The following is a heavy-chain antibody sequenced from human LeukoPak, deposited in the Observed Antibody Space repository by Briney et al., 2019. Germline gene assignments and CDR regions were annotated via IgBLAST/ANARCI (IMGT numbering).Heavy chain of an antibody. CDR1: GFTISSYD. V-gene: IGHV3-13*01. CDR2: IGTAADT. Sequence: GGSLRLSCAASGFTISSYDMHWVRQAPGRGLEWVSSIGTAADTYSPGSVKGRFTISRENAKNSLYLQMNSLRAGDTAVYYCARGPIVGITETKGYFDYWGQGILVTVSS. J-gene: IGHJ4*02. CDR3: ARGPIVGITETKGYFDY. D-gene: IGHD1-7*01.